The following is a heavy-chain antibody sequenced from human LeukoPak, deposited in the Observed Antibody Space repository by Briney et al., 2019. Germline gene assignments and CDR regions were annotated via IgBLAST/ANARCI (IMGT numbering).Heavy chain of an antibody. Sequence: GASVKVSCKASGYTFTSYAINWVRQAPGQGLEWMGWINTNTGNAAYAQGLTGRSVFSLDTSVSTAYLEISSLKAEDTAVYYCARPMGRYYYHGMDVWGQGTTVTVS. V-gene: IGHV7-4-1*02. D-gene: IGHD3-16*01. J-gene: IGHJ6*02. CDR2: INTNTGNA. CDR3: ARPMGRYYYHGMDV. CDR1: GYTFTSYA.